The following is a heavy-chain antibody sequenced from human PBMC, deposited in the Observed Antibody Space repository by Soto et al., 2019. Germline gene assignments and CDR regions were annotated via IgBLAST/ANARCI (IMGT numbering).Heavy chain of an antibody. Sequence: GASVKVSCKASGYTFTSYGINWVRQAPGQGLEWMGWISPNNGNTNYAQKYQGRVTMTTDTSTSTAYLELRSLTSDDTAVYYCARAPLSSPSAGSSVYWGQGTLVTVSS. J-gene: IGHJ4*02. D-gene: IGHD6-6*01. CDR2: ISPNNGNT. CDR3: ARAPLSSPSAGSSVY. CDR1: GYTFTSYG. V-gene: IGHV1-18*04.